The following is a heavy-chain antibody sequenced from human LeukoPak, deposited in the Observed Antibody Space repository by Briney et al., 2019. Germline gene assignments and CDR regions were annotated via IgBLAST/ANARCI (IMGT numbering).Heavy chain of an antibody. CDR3: ARESDDFWSGYYNGPSDY. CDR1: GFTFSSYA. V-gene: IGHV3-30-3*01. Sequence: GGSLRLSCAASGFTFSSYAMHWVRQAPGKGLEWVAVISYDGSNKYYADSVKGRFTISRDNSKNTLYLQMNSLRAEDTAVYYCARESDDFWSGYYNGPSDYWGQGTLVTVSS. D-gene: IGHD3-3*01. CDR2: ISYDGSNK. J-gene: IGHJ4*02.